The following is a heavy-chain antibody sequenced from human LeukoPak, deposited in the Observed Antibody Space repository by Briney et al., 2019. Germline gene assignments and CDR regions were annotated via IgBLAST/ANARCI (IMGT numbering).Heavy chain of an antibody. V-gene: IGHV3-13*01. D-gene: IGHD2-2*01. CDR1: GFTFSNYD. J-gene: IGHJ6*02. CDR3: ARDPSSHGLDV. Sequence: GGSLRLSCTASGFTFSNYDMHWVRQVPGEGLEWVSGIGKAGDTHYPGSVKGRFTISRENGRNSLYLQMNSLRAGDTAVYYCARDPSSHGLDVWGQGTSVTVSS. CDR2: IGKAGDT.